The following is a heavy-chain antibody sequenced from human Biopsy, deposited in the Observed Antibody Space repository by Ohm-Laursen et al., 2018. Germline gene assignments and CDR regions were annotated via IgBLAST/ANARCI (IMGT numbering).Heavy chain of an antibody. J-gene: IGHJ5*02. V-gene: IGHV4-39*01. CDR3: ARHPTGFWFDP. Sequence: GTLSLTCTVSGGSISSSTTYYWAWLRQPPGKGLEWIGSIYNTETTFYNPSLKSRVTISVNTSTNQFSLKVSSVTAADTALYFCARHPTGFWFDPWGHGTLVTVSS. CDR2: IYNTETT. CDR1: GGSISSSTTYY.